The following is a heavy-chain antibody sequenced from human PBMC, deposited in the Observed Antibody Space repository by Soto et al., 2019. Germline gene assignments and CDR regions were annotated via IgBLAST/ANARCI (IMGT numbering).Heavy chain of an antibody. V-gene: IGHV3-30*18. CDR2: ISYDGSNK. J-gene: IGHJ4*02. CDR3: AKDRYGDYRYFDY. Sequence: GGSLRLSCAASGFTFSSYGMHWVRQAPGKGLEWVAVISYDGSNKYYADSVKGRFTISRDNSKNTLYLQMNSLRAEDTAVYYCAKDRYGDYRYFDYWGQGTLVTVSS. CDR1: GFTFSSYG. D-gene: IGHD4-17*01.